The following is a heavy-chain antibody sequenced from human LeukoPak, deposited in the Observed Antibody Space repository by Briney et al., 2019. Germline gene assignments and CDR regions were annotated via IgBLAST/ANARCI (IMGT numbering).Heavy chain of an antibody. V-gene: IGHV4-4*07. CDR3: ARDRWDSSGYYYSWFDP. Sequence: ETLSLTCTVSGGSISSYYWSWIRQPAGKGLKWIGRIYTSGSTNYNPSLKSRVTMSVDTSKNQFSLKLSSVTAADTAVYYCARDRWDSSGYYYSWFDPWGQGTLVTVSS. CDR2: IYTSGST. CDR1: GGSISSYY. J-gene: IGHJ5*02. D-gene: IGHD3-22*01.